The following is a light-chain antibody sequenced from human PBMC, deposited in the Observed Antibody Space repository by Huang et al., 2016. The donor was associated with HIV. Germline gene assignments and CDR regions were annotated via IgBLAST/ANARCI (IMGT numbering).Light chain of an antibody. J-gene: IGKJ2*01. Sequence: IVLTQSPATLSLSPGETATLSCGTSQSIINSLAWYQQKPGQAPRLLNYDSTNRATCVPSRFSCGGSGTGFALTISSLEPEDSAVYYCQQRYNWPRTFGQGTKLEI. CDR3: QQRYNWPRT. CDR1: QSIINS. V-gene: IGKV3-11*01. CDR2: DST.